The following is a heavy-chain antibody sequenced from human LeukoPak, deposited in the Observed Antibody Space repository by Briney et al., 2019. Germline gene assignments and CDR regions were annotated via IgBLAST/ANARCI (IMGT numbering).Heavy chain of an antibody. Sequence: PSETLSLTCNVSGGSISSSSHYWGWIRQPPGKGLEWIGSIYHSGSTYYDPSLKSRVTISVGTSKNQFSLKLSSVTAADTAVFYCARVRMTGYYNYYYYGMDVWGQGTTVTVSS. V-gene: IGHV4-39*01. J-gene: IGHJ6*02. D-gene: IGHD3-9*01. CDR1: GGSISSSSHY. CDR3: ARVRMTGYYNYYYYGMDV. CDR2: IYHSGST.